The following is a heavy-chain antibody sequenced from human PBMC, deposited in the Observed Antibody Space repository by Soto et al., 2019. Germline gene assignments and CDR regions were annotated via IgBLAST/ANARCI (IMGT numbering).Heavy chain of an antibody. D-gene: IGHD5-18*01. CDR2: ISYDGSNK. CDR3: ATAYSYGYFGPDY. J-gene: IGHJ4*02. Sequence: QVQLVESGGGVVQPGRSLRLSCAASGFTFSSYGMHWVRQAPGKGLEWVAVISYDGSNKYYADSVKGRFTISRDNSKNTLYLQMNILSAEDTAVYYCATAYSYGYFGPDYWGQGTLVTVSS. CDR1: GFTFSSYG. V-gene: IGHV3-30*03.